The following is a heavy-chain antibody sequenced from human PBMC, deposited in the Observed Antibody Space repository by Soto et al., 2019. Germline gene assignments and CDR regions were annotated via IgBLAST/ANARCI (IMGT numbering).Heavy chain of an antibody. Sequence: SETLSLTCAVSGGSFTSNNWWTWVRQPPGQGLEWIGEIYRTGSTNYNPTLKSRVTISLDKSENQFSLKVTSLTAADTAVYYCASRDPGTSVDYWGQGTLVTVSS. V-gene: IGHV4-4*02. CDR1: GGSFTSNNW. CDR2: IYRTGST. D-gene: IGHD1-7*01. CDR3: ASRDPGTSVDY. J-gene: IGHJ4*02.